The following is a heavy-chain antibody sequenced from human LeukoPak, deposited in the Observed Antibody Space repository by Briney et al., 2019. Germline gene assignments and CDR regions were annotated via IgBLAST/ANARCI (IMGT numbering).Heavy chain of an antibody. V-gene: IGHV4-59*06. CDR3: ARDCSSTSCYNGMDV. Sequence: SETLSLTCTVSGGSISSYYWSWLRQHPEKGLEWIGYIYYSGSTYYNPSLKSRVTISVDTSKNQFSLKLSSVTAADTAVYYCARDCSSTSCYNGMDVWGQGTTVTVSS. J-gene: IGHJ6*02. CDR1: GGSISSYY. CDR2: IYYSGST. D-gene: IGHD2-2*02.